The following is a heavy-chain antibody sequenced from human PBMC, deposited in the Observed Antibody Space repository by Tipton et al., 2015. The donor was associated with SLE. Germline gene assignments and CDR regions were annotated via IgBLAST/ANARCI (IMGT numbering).Heavy chain of an antibody. CDR2: IYHRGNT. Sequence: TLSLTCTVSRYSIRSGYSWGWIRQPPGKGLEWIGSIYHRGNTYYNPSLRSRVTLSVDTTNNYFSLTLTSVTAADTALYYCARENSGSLDENYYYYMDVWGKGTLVTVSS. D-gene: IGHD1-26*01. CDR1: RYSIRSGYS. V-gene: IGHV4-38-2*02. J-gene: IGHJ6*03. CDR3: ARENSGSLDENYYYYMDV.